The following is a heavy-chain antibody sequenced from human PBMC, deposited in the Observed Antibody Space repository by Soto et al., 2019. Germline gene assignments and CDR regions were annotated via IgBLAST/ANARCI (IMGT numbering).Heavy chain of an antibody. J-gene: IGHJ5*02. Sequence: QVQLVQSGAEVRKPGSSVKVSCKASGGTFSRHAISWVRQAPGQGLEWMGGIIPIFGTANHAQKFQGRVTIIADESTSTVYMELSSLRSEDTAMYYCARDAAYQLPYNWFDPWGQGTLVTVSS. CDR3: ARDAAYQLPYNWFDP. V-gene: IGHV1-69*01. D-gene: IGHD2-2*01. CDR2: IIPIFGTA. CDR1: GGTFSRHA.